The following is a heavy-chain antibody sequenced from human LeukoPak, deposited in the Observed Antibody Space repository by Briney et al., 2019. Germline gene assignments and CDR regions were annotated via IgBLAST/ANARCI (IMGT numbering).Heavy chain of an antibody. J-gene: IGHJ4*02. D-gene: IGHD6-19*01. Sequence: SGGSLRLSCAASGFTFSSFGMHWARQPPGKGLEWGAFIRYDGSNKYYADSVKGRLTISRDNSKNTLYLQMNSLRAEDTAVYYCARILDSAWGELGYWGQGTLVTVSS. CDR3: ARILDSAWGELGY. CDR2: IRYDGSNK. V-gene: IGHV3-30*02. CDR1: GFTFSSFG.